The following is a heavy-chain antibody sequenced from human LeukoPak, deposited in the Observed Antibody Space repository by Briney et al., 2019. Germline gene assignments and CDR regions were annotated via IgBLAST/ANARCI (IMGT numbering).Heavy chain of an antibody. CDR1: GYTFTGYY. V-gene: IGHV1-2*02. D-gene: IGHD3-16*01. J-gene: IGHJ4*02. Sequence: ASVKVSCKASGYTFTGYYMRWVRQAPGQGLEWMGWINPNSGGTNYAQKFQGRVTMTRDTSISTAYMELSRLRSDDTAVYYCARLEAGNPFTSFDYWGQGTLVTVYS. CDR2: INPNSGGT. CDR3: ARLEAGNPFTSFDY.